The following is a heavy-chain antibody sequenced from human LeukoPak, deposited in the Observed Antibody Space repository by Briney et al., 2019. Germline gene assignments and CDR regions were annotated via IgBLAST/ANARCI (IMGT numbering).Heavy chain of an antibody. Sequence: GGPLRLSCAASGFMFSSYAMSWVRQAPGKGLEWVANIKQDGSEKYYVDSVKGRFTISRDNAKNSLYLQMNSLRAEDTAVYYCATTWIQLWSGDGMDVWGQGTTVTVSS. CDR3: ATTWIQLWSGDGMDV. D-gene: IGHD5-18*01. V-gene: IGHV3-7*03. CDR2: IKQDGSEK. J-gene: IGHJ6*02. CDR1: GFMFSSYA.